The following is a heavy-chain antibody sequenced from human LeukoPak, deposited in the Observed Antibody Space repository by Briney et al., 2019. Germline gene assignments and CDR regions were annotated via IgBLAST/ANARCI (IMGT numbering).Heavy chain of an antibody. CDR1: GGSISSSNW. D-gene: IGHD6-6*01. V-gene: IGHV4-4*02. Sequence: SETLSLTCAVSGGSISSSNWWSWVRQPTGMGLEWIGEIYHSGSTNYNPSLMSRVTISVDKSKNQFSLKVSSVTAADTAVYYCARAYSSWIDYWGQGTLVTVSS. CDR2: IYHSGST. CDR3: ARAYSSWIDY. J-gene: IGHJ4*02.